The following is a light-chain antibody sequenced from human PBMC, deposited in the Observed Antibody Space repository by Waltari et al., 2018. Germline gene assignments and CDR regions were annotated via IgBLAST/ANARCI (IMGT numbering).Light chain of an antibody. CDR2: HAS. V-gene: IGKV3-20*01. CDR3: QKYDFLPAT. J-gene: IGKJ1*01. Sequence: EIVLTQSPGTLSLSPGERATLSCRASQGVGKYLAWYQQRPGQAPRLLLYHASIRATGIPDRFSSSGFGTDFSLTISRLEPEDFAVYYCQKYDFLPATFGQGTTVEIK. CDR1: QGVGKY.